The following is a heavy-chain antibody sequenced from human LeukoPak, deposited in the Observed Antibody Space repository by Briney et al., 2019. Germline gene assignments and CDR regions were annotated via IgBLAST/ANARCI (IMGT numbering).Heavy chain of an antibody. CDR2: IFSGGST. V-gene: IGHV3-53*01. D-gene: IGHD4-17*01. Sequence: GGSLRLSCAASGFTFSTYGMHWVRQAPGKGLEWVSIIFSGGSTYYADSVKGRFTISRDNSKNTLYLQMNSLRAEDTAVYYCAREAVTRGYFDYWGQGTLVTVSS. CDR3: AREAVTRGYFDY. J-gene: IGHJ4*02. CDR1: GFTFSTYG.